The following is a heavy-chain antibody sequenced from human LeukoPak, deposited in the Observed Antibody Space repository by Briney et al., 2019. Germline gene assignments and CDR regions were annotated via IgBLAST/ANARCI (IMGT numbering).Heavy chain of an antibody. J-gene: IGHJ4*02. V-gene: IGHV3-7*01. D-gene: IGHD6-13*01. CDR2: IKQDGSAN. Sequence: GGFLRLSCAASGFTFSDYWMSWVRQAPGKGLEWVANIKQDGSANYYVDSVKGRFTISRDNAKNSLYLQMNSLRAEDTAVYYCARYLAGHSSSWSDDYWGQGTLVTVSS. CDR1: GFTFSDYW. CDR3: ARYLAGHSSSWSDDY.